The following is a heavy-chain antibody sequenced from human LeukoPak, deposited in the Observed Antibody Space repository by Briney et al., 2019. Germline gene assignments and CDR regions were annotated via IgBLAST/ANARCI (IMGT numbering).Heavy chain of an antibody. V-gene: IGHV4-4*07. D-gene: IGHD6-19*01. J-gene: IGHJ3*01. CDR1: GGSISSYY. Sequence: SETLSLTCSVSGGSISSYYWSWIRQPAGKGLEWIGRIKDSGNTNYNPSLESRVTLSLDTSKNQFSLNLSSVTAADTAVYYCAREGSSSGLPPFDFWGQGTVVTVSS. CDR2: IKDSGNT. CDR3: AREGSSSGLPPFDF.